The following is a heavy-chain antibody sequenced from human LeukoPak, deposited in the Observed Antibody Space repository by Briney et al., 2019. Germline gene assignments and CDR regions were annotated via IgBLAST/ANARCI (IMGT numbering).Heavy chain of an antibody. D-gene: IGHD5-12*01. CDR2: INWNGGST. J-gene: IGHJ6*03. CDR3: AKDLGSGYVFRCYMDV. Sequence: GGSLRLSCAASGFTFDDYGMSWVRQAPGKGLEWVSSINWNGGSTTYADSVKGRFTISRDNSKNTLYLQMNSLRAEDTAVYYCAKDLGSGYVFRCYMDVWGKGTTVTISS. V-gene: IGHV3-20*04. CDR1: GFTFDDYG.